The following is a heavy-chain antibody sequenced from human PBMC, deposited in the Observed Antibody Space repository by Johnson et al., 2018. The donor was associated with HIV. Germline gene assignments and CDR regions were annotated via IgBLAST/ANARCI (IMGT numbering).Heavy chain of an antibody. CDR3: ARDYETI. D-gene: IGHD3-16*01. CDR1: GFTFSSYA. V-gene: IGHV3-30*04. J-gene: IGHJ3*02. Sequence: QVQLVESGGGLVQPGGSLRLSCAASGFTFSSYAMHWVRQAPGKGLEWVAVISYDGSNKYYADSVKGRFTISRDNSKNTLYLQMNSLRAEDTAVYYCARDYETIWGQGTMVTVSS. CDR2: ISYDGSNK.